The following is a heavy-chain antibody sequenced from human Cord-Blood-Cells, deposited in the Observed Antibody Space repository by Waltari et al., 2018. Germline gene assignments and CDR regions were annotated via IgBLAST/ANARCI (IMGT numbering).Heavy chain of an antibody. CDR1: GFTFSSYW. CDR2: IKQDGREK. CDR3: ARVQNWGGPFDY. J-gene: IGHJ4*02. V-gene: IGHV3-7*01. Sequence: EVQLVESGGGLVQPGGSLRLSCAASGFTFSSYWMSWVRQAPGKGRDWVAKIKQDGREKYDVASVKGRFTSSRDNAKNSLYLQMNSRRAEDTAVYYCARVQNWGGPFDYWGQGTLVTVSS. D-gene: IGHD7-27*01.